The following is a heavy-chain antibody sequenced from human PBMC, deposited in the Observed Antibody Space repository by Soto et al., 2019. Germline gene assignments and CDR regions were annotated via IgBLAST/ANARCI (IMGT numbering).Heavy chain of an antibody. CDR1: GFTFSTHA. Sequence: QVQLVESGGGVVQPGRSLRLSCAASGFTFSTHAMHWVRQAPGKGLECVAIVSFDGSNKYYADSVKGRFTISRDNTKNTLYLQTSGLTPKDTAFYYFARNQTGITTAGGGRIDHWGQGTLVTVSS. V-gene: IGHV3-30-3*01. CDR2: VSFDGSNK. J-gene: IGHJ4*02. D-gene: IGHD6-13*01. CDR3: ARNQTGITTAGGGRIDH.